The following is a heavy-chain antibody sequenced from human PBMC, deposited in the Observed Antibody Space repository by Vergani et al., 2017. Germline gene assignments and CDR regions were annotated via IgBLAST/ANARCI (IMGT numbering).Heavy chain of an antibody. CDR3: ARDMVGEVGKAYYYYGMDV. CDR2: IYYSGCT. CDR1: GGSVSSGSYN. Sequence: QVQLQESGPGLVKPSETLSLTCTVSGGSVSSGSYNWSWIRQPPGKGLEWFGYIYYSGCTNSNPTLKSLVTISVDTSKNQFSLKLSSVTAAATAVYYCARDMVGEVGKAYYYYGMDVWGQGTTVTVSS. D-gene: IGHD3-3*01. V-gene: IGHV4-61*01. J-gene: IGHJ6*02.